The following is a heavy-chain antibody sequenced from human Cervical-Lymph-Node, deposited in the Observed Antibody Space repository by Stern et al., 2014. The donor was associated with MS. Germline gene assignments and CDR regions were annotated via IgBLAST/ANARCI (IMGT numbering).Heavy chain of an antibody. CDR1: GFIFTNYW. D-gene: IGHD3-9*01. CDR2: LYPDDSDP. CDR3: ARHVANGHRAHDWHFDL. Sequence: VQLVQSGAEARKPGETLKISCSASGFIFTNYWIAWVRQTPGTGLARVGILYPDDSDPKYNPSFQGHLTISIDKANHTVHFPWSRLESSDTGMFYGARHVANGHRAHDWHFDLWGQGTLVTVSS. J-gene: IGHJ4*02. V-gene: IGHV5-51*01.